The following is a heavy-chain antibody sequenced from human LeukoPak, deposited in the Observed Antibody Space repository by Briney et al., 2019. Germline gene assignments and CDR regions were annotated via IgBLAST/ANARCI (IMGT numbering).Heavy chain of an antibody. Sequence: ASVKVSCKASGYTFTSYYMHWVRQAPGQGLEWTGIINPSGGSTSYAQKFQGRVTMTRDTSTSTVYMELSSLRSEDTAVYYCARDLEGPGWYGEYYYYGMDVWGQGTTVTVSS. V-gene: IGHV1-46*01. CDR1: GYTFTSYY. J-gene: IGHJ6*02. D-gene: IGHD6-19*01. CDR3: ARDLEGPGWYGEYYYYGMDV. CDR2: INPSGGST.